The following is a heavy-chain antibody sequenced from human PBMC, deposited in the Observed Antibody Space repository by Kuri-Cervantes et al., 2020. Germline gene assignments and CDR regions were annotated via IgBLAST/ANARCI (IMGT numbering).Heavy chain of an antibody. J-gene: IGHJ6*03. D-gene: IGHD3-3*01. CDR1: GFTFSSYS. CDR3: ARRYYDFWSGYHLYYYYYMDV. Sequence: GESLKISCAASGFTFSSYSMNWVRQAPGKGLEWVSSISSSSSYIYYADSVKGRFTISRDNAKNSLYLQMNSLRAEDTAVYYCARRYYDFWSGYHLYYYYYMDVWGKGTTVTVSS. V-gene: IGHV3-21*01. CDR2: ISSSSSYI.